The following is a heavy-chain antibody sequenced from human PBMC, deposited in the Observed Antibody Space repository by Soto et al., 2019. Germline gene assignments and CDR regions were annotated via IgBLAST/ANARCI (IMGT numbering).Heavy chain of an antibody. CDR1: GDSVSSNSAA. Sequence: SPTLSLTCAISGDSVSSNSAAWNWIRQSPSRGLGWLGRTYYRSKWYNDYAVSVKSRITINPDTSKNQFSLQLNSVTPEDTAVYYCARGARLTAAPRTRCFDYWGQGTLVTASS. CDR3: ARGARLTAAPRTRCFDY. D-gene: IGHD6-13*01. CDR2: TYYRSKWYN. J-gene: IGHJ4*02. V-gene: IGHV6-1*01.